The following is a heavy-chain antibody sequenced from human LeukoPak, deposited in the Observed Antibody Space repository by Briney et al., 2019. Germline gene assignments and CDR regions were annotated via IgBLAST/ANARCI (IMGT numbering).Heavy chain of an antibody. V-gene: IGHV3-23*01. CDR3: AKGQYCSGGSCYFDY. CDR1: GFTFSSYA. CDR2: ISGSGGST. J-gene: IGHJ4*02. Sequence: PGGSLRLSCAASGFTFSSYAMSWVRQAPGKGLEWVSAISGSGGSTYYADSVRGRFSISRDNSKNTLYLQMNSLRAEDTAVYYCAKGQYCSGGSCYFDYWGQGTLVTVSS. D-gene: IGHD2-15*01.